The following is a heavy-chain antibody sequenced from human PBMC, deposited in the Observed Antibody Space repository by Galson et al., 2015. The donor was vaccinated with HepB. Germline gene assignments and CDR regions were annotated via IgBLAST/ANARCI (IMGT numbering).Heavy chain of an antibody. D-gene: IGHD3-10*01. J-gene: IGHJ6*02. CDR3: ARGSMVRGAYYYGMDV. V-gene: IGHV1-46*04. Sequence: SVKVSCKASGYTFTSYYMHWVRQAPGQGLEWMGIINPSGGSTSYAQKLQGRVTMTRDTSTSTVYMELSSLRSEDTAVYYCARGSMVRGAYYYGMDVWGQGTTVTVSS. CDR2: INPSGGST. CDR1: GYTFTSYY.